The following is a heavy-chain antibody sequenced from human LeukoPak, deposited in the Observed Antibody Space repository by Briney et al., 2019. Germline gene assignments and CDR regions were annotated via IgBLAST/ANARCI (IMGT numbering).Heavy chain of an antibody. D-gene: IGHD5-18*01. V-gene: IGHV5-51*01. CDR2: IYPGDSDT. CDR1: VFSFTNYW. J-gene: IGHJ4*02. Sequence: GESLKISCKASVFSFTNYWIAWVRQKPGEGLEWMGNIYPGDSDTRYNPSFQGQVTISADTSIKTAYLQWSSLKASDTAIYYCARRGCGNTGGFYFDYWGQGSLVTVSS. CDR3: ARRGCGNTGGFYFDY.